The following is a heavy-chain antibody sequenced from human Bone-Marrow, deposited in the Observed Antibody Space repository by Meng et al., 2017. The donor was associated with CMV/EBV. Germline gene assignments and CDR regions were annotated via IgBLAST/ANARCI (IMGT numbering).Heavy chain of an antibody. D-gene: IGHD3-9*01. CDR1: GYAFSRFW. V-gene: IGHV3-7*01. J-gene: IGHJ4*02. CDR3: VRDPWFTL. Sequence: GESLKISCVGSGYAFSRFWMSWVRQAPGKGLEWVANIKQDGSEKHYVDSVRGRFTISRDNAKNSLYLQMISLTVEDTAVYYCVRDPWFTLWGQGTLVTVSS. CDR2: IKQDGSEK.